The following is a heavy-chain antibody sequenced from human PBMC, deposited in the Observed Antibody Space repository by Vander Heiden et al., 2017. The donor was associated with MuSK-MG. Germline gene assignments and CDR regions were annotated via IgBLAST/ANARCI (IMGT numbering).Heavy chain of an antibody. CDR3: VKGFDREETISYF. CDR1: GFTFRKHA. D-gene: IGHD3-10*01. V-gene: IGHV3-64D*06. J-gene: IGHJ4*01. CDR2: IRSNGLSA. Sequence: DVQLIESGGDLVQPGGSLRLSCLASGFTFRKHAMHWVRQAPGRGLEYVASIRSNGLSAYYSDSVNGRFSVSRDNSNNTLDLQMHSLRVDDTAIYYCVKGFDREETISYFWGGGTLSPSP.